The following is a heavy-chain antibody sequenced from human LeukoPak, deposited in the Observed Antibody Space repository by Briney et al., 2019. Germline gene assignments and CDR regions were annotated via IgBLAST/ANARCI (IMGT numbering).Heavy chain of an antibody. CDR1: GFTFSSYS. CDR3: ARKMSRGIAVDY. V-gene: IGHV3-21*01. Sequence: GGSLRLSCAASGFTFSSYSMNWVRQAPGKGLEWVSSISSSSSYIYYADSVKGRFTISRDNAKNSLYLQMNSLRAEDTAVYYCARKMSRGIAVDYWGQGTLVTVSS. J-gene: IGHJ4*02. D-gene: IGHD6-19*01. CDR2: ISSSSSYI.